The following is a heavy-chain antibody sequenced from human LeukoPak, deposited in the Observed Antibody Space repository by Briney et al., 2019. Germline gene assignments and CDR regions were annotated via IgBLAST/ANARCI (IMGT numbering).Heavy chain of an antibody. J-gene: IGHJ3*02. Sequence: ASVKVSCKASGYTFTGYYMHWVRQAPGQGLEWMGWINPNSGGTNYAQKFQGWVTMTRDTSISTAYMELSRLRSDDTAVYYCARSWSVAQQLVMGADAFDIWGQGTMVTVSS. CDR3: ARSWSVAQQLVMGADAFDI. D-gene: IGHD6-13*01. V-gene: IGHV1-2*04. CDR1: GYTFTGYY. CDR2: INPNSGGT.